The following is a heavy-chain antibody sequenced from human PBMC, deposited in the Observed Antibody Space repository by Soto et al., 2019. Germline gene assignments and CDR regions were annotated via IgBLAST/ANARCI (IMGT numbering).Heavy chain of an antibody. Sequence: QVQLVESGGGVVQSGRSLRLSCAASGFPFSSYGMHWARQAPGKGLEWVAFIWYDGSTKYYGDSVKGRFTISRDNPKNTLYLQMNSLRADDTAVYYCARESITWYAVKRDYSSDYWGPGTLVTVSS. CDR2: IWYDGSTK. D-gene: IGHD6-13*01. J-gene: IGHJ4*02. V-gene: IGHV3-33*01. CDR3: ARESITWYAVKRDYSSDY. CDR1: GFPFSSYG.